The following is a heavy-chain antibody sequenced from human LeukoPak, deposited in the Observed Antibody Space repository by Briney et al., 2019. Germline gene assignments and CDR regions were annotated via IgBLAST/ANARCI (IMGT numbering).Heavy chain of an antibody. Sequence: SETLSLTCTVPGGSVSSGSYYWSWIRQPPGKGLEWIGYIYYSGSTNYNPSLKSRVTISVDTSKNQFSLKLSSVTAADTAVYYCARVGNWFDPWGQGTLVTVSS. J-gene: IGHJ5*02. CDR1: GGSVSSGSYY. D-gene: IGHD3-16*01. V-gene: IGHV4-61*01. CDR3: ARVGNWFDP. CDR2: IYYSGST.